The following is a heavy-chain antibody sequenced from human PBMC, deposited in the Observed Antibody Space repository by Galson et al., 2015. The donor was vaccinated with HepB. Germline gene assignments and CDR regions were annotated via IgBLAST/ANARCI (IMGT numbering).Heavy chain of an antibody. CDR3: ARQGYSSGWYGNWFDP. Sequence: SETLSLTCTVSGGSISSSSYFWAWIRQPPGKGLEWIGSIYYSGSTYYNPSLKSRVTISVDTSKNQFSLKLRSVTAADTTVYYCARQGYSSGWYGNWFDPWGQGTLVIVSS. D-gene: IGHD6-19*01. V-gene: IGHV4-39*01. J-gene: IGHJ5*02. CDR2: IYYSGST. CDR1: GGSISSSSYF.